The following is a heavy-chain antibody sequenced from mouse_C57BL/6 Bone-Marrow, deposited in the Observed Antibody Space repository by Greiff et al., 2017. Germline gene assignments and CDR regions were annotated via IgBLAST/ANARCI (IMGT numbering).Heavy chain of an antibody. CDR3: ARGDYDYYYAMDY. CDR2: ISYDGSN. J-gene: IGHJ4*01. V-gene: IGHV3-6*01. D-gene: IGHD2-4*01. CDR1: GYSITSGYY. Sequence: VQLKQSGPGLVKPSQSLSLTCSVTGYSITSGYYWNWIRQFPGNKLEWMGYISYDGSNNYNPSLKNRISITRDTSKNQFFLKLNSVTTEDTATYYCARGDYDYYYAMDYWGQGTSVTVSS.